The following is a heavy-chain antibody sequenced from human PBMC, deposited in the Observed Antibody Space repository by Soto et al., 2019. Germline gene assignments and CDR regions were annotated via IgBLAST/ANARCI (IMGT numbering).Heavy chain of an antibody. CDR3: ARGGTYYYDSSGYYSGDAFDI. J-gene: IGHJ3*02. D-gene: IGHD3-22*01. CDR2: IFYTGST. CDR1: GGPFSRGGYY. Sequence: PSETLSLTCTVSGGPFSRGGYYWSWIRQHPEKGLECIGYIFYTGSTYYNPTLKSRVTISVDTSKNQFSLKLSSVTTADTAVYYCARGGTYYYDSSGYYSGDAFDIWGQGTMVTVSS. V-gene: IGHV4-31*03.